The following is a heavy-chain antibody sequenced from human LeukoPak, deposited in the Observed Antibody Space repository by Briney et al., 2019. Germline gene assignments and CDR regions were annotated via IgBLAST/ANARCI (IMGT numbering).Heavy chain of an antibody. V-gene: IGHV3-43*01. CDR2: ISWDGGST. CDR1: GFTFDDYT. Sequence: GGSLRLSCAASGFTFDDYTMHWVRQAPGKGLEWVSLISWDGGSTYYADSVKGRFTISRDNSKNSPYLQMNSLRTEDTALYYCAKDRSDSIAAAGHYYYYYMDVWGKGTTVTVSS. D-gene: IGHD6-13*01. CDR3: AKDRSDSIAAAGHYYYYYMDV. J-gene: IGHJ6*03.